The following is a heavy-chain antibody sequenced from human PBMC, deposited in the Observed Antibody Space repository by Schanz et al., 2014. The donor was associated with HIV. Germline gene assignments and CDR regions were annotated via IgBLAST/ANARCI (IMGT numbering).Heavy chain of an antibody. V-gene: IGHV3-7*01. CDR1: GFTFYVYW. CDR3: VRGGGKYSFQR. Sequence: EVQLVESGGGLVQPGGSLRLSCAASGFTFYVYWMSWVRQAPGKGLEWVANIKQDESEEYYVDSVKGRFTISRDNAKNSLYLQMNSLRADDTAVYYCVRGGGKYSFQRWGQGTLVTVSS. D-gene: IGHD1-26*01. CDR2: IKQDESEE. J-gene: IGHJ1*01.